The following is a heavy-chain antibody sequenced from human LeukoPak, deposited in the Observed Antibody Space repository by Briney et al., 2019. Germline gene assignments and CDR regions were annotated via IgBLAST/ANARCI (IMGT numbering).Heavy chain of an antibody. D-gene: IGHD6-13*01. V-gene: IGHV3-23*01. CDR2: ISASGGST. J-gene: IGHJ4*02. CDR1: GFTFSSYA. CDR3: AKGTPTPGYGSNSQYCFDY. Sequence: GGSLRLSCAASGFTFSSYAMSWVRQVPGKGLEWVSGISASGGSTYYADSVKGRFTISRDNSKDTLYLQMNGLRAEDTAVYYCAKGTPTPGYGSNSQYCFDYWGQGTLVTVSS.